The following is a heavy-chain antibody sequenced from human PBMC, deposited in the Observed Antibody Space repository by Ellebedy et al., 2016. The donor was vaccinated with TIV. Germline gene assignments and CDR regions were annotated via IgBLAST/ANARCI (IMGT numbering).Heavy chain of an antibody. CDR2: IYYSGST. CDR1: GGSISSSSYY. D-gene: IGHD2-8*01. Sequence: MPGGSLRLSCTVSGGSISSSSYYWGWIRQPPGKGLEWIGSIYYSGSTYYNPSLKSQVTISVDTYKNQFSQKLSSVTAAETAVYYCARQMVSRFNYWGQGTLVTVSS. J-gene: IGHJ4*02. V-gene: IGHV4-39*01. CDR3: ARQMVSRFNY.